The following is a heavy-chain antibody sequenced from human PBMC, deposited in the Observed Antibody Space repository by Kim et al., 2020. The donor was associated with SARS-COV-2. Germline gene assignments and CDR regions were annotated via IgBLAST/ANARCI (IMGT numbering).Heavy chain of an antibody. V-gene: IGHV3-21*01. CDR1: GFTFSSYS. CDR3: AREITFGGVIDYGGPDY. D-gene: IGHD3-16*02. J-gene: IGHJ4*02. CDR2: ISSSSSYI. Sequence: GGSLRLSCAASGFTFSSYSMNWVRQAPGKGLEWVSSISSSSSYIYYADSVKGRFTISRDNAKNSLYLQMNSLRAEDTAVYYCAREITFGGVIDYGGPDYWGQGTLVTVSS.